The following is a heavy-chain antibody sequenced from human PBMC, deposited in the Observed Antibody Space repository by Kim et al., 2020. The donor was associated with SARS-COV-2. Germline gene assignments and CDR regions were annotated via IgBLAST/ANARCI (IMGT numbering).Heavy chain of an antibody. V-gene: IGHV3-15*01. J-gene: IGHJ4*02. CDR3: TTVWVDTAMVDFDY. CDR2: IKSKTDGGTT. Sequence: GGSLRLSCAASGFTFSNAWMSWVRQAPGKGLEWVGRIKSKTDGGTTDYAAPVKGRFTISRDDSKNTLYLQMNSLKTEDTAVYYCTTVWVDTAMVDFDYWGQGTLVTVSS. D-gene: IGHD5-18*01. CDR1: GFTFSNAW.